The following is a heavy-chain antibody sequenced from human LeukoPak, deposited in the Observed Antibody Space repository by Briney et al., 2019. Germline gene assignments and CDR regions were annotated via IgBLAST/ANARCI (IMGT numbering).Heavy chain of an antibody. CDR3: AREERGHDTFDI. J-gene: IGHJ3*02. CDR1: GGSIISSGYY. D-gene: IGHD1-26*01. V-gene: IGHV4-39*02. Sequence: PSETLSLTCTVSGGSIISSGYYWAWIRHPPGKGLEWIASVYYSGSTFYNPSLKSRVAMSVDTSKKQFSLQLSSVTAADRAVYYCAREERGHDTFDIWGQGAMVTISS. CDR2: VYYSGST.